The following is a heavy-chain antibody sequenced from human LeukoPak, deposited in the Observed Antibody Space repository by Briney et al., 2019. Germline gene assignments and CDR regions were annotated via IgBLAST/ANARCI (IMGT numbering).Heavy chain of an antibody. J-gene: IGHJ6*02. Sequence: GSLRLSCAASGFTVSSNYMSWVRQAPGKGLEWVSVIYSGGSTYYADSVKGGFTISRDNSKNTLYLQMNSLRAEDTAVYYCASLRFLEWSPDGMDVWGQGTTVTVSS. V-gene: IGHV3-66*02. D-gene: IGHD3-3*01. CDR1: GFTVSSNY. CDR2: IYSGGST. CDR3: ASLRFLEWSPDGMDV.